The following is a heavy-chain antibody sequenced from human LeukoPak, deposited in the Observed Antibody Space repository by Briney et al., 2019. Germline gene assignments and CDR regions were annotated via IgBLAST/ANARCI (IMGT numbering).Heavy chain of an antibody. CDR2: MNPNSGNT. J-gene: IGHJ5*02. Sequence: ASVKVSCKASGYTFTSYEINWVRQATGQGLEWMGWMNPNSGNTGYAQKFQGRVTMTRNTSISTAYMELSSLRSEDTAVYYCARDINDYSNTGGWFDPWGQGTLVTVSS. D-gene: IGHD4-11*01. CDR3: ARDINDYSNTGGWFDP. CDR1: GYTFTSYE. V-gene: IGHV1-8*01.